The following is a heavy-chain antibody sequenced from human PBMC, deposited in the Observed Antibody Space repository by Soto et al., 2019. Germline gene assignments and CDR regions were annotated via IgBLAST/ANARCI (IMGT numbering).Heavy chain of an antibody. CDR2: ISGSGGST. CDR3: AKRLHLGELSLYVDY. CDR1: GFTFSSYA. Sequence: GSLRLSCAASGFTFSSYAMSWVRQAPGKGLEWVSAISGSGGSTYYADSVKGRFTISRDNSKNTLYLQMNSLRAEDTAVYYCAKRLHLGELSLYVDYWGQGTLVTVSS. D-gene: IGHD3-16*02. J-gene: IGHJ4*02. V-gene: IGHV3-23*01.